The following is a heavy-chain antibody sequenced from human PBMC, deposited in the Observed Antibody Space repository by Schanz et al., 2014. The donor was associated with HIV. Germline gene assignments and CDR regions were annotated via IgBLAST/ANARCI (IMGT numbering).Heavy chain of an antibody. CDR2: ISWHGYTV. CDR3: ARQGLRFSFWLDY. D-gene: IGHD4-17*01. V-gene: IGHV3-9*01. CDR1: GFTFTDYA. J-gene: IGHJ4*02. Sequence: EVQLLASGGGLVQPGGSLRLSCAASGFTFTDYAMHWVRQVPGKGLEWVAGISWHGYTVGYADSVKGRFTISRDNSKNTLYLQMNNLRAEDTAVYGCARQGLRFSFWLDYWGQGTPVTVS.